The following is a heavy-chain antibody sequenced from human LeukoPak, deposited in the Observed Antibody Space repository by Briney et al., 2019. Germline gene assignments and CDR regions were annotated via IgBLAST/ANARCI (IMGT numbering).Heavy chain of an antibody. Sequence: ASVNVSCKASGGTFTNYAFSWVRQAPGQGLEWMGGIIPIFRTTNYAEHFRGRVTITTDESTSTAYLDLSSLRSEDTAVYYCAKDDGSATMGFDSWGQGTLVSVSS. CDR3: AKDDGSATMGFDS. V-gene: IGHV1-69*05. CDR1: GGTFTNYA. J-gene: IGHJ5*01. CDR2: IIPIFRTT.